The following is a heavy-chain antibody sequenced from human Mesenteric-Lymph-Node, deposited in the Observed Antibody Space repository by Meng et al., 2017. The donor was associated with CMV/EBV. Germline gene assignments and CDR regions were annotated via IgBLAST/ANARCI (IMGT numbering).Heavy chain of an antibody. CDR1: GGSFSGYY. V-gene: IGHV4-34*01. J-gene: IGHJ4*02. Sequence: QVQFHPVGAGLFKPSETLSVTCAVYGGSFSGYYWNWMRQSPEKGLEWSGEINHSGSTTYNPSFTSRIIISVDTSTNQISLNMSSVTAADTAVYYCARGSSYDILTGYFDYWGQGALVTVSS. CDR3: ARGSSYDILTGYFDY. CDR2: INHSGST. D-gene: IGHD3-9*01.